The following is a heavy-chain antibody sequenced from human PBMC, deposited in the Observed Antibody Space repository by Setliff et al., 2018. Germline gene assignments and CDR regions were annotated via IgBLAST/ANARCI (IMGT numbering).Heavy chain of an antibody. CDR1: GVSVNSLTW. J-gene: IGHJ4*02. D-gene: IGHD2-2*01. CDR2: IYDSGTT. V-gene: IGHV4-4*02. Sequence: SETLSLTCAVSGVSVNSLTWWSWVRQPPGKGLEWIGTIYDSGTTYYNPSLKSRVTISVDTSKNQFSLRLSSVTAADTAVYYCAICRYQVPYNYWGQGSLVTVSS. CDR3: AICRYQVPYNY.